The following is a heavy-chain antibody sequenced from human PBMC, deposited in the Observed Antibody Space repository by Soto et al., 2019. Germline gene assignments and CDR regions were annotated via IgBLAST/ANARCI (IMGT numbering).Heavy chain of an antibody. V-gene: IGHV4-30-2*01. CDR1: GGSISSGGYS. J-gene: IGHJ4*02. CDR2: IYHSGST. Sequence: SETLSLTCAVSGGSISSGGYSWSWIRQPPGKGLEWIGYIYHSGSTYYNPSLKSRVTISVDRSKNQFSLKLSSVTAADTAVYYCARDLSSSWPGSFDYWGQGTLVTVSS. CDR3: ARDLSSSWPGSFDY. D-gene: IGHD6-13*01.